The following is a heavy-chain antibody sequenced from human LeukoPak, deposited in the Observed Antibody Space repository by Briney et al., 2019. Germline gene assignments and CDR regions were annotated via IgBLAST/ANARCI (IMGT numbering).Heavy chain of an antibody. V-gene: IGHV3-48*01. D-gene: IGHD4-23*01. Sequence: PGGSLRLSCAASGFTFSSYSMKWVRQAPGKGLEWVSYISSSSSTIYYADSVKGRFTISRDNAKNSLYLQMNSLRAEDTAVYYCARSGDYGGRIFWGQGTLVTVSS. CDR2: ISSSSSTI. CDR1: GFTFSSYS. J-gene: IGHJ4*02. CDR3: ARSGDYGGRIF.